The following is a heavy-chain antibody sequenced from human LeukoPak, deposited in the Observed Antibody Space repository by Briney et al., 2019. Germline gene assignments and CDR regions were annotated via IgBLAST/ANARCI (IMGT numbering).Heavy chain of an antibody. CDR1: GFTFSSYA. CDR3: AMEQRKYSAGFTIDY. V-gene: IGHV3-30-3*01. J-gene: IGHJ4*02. D-gene: IGHD2-15*01. Sequence: GRSLRLSCAASGFTFSSYAMHWVRQAPGKGLEWVAVISYDGSNKYYADSVKGRFTISRDNSKNTLYLQVNSLRAEDTAVYYCAMEQRKYSAGFTIDYWGQGTLVTVSS. CDR2: ISYDGSNK.